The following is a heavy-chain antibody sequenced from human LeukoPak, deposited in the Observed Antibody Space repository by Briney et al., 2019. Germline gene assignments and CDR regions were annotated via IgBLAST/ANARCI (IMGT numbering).Heavy chain of an antibody. J-gene: IGHJ5*02. Sequence: RASVKVSFKSSGYSFTSHYMHWLRQAPGPGLEWKGIIYPSGTRRLYGQRFTGRVRMTRDTSMSTDYMELSNLRSDDTAVYYCARDKSNEDKVWWLDPWGQGTLVIVSS. CDR2: IYPSGTRR. CDR1: GYSFTSHY. V-gene: IGHV1-46*01. CDR3: ARDKSNEDKVWWLDP. D-gene: IGHD2-8*01.